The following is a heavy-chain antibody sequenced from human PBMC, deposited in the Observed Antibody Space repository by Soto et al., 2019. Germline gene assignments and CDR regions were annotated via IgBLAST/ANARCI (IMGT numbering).Heavy chain of an antibody. Sequence: ASVKVSCKASGYTFTSYYMHWVRQAPGQGLEWMGIINPSGGSTSYAQKFQGRVTMTRDTSTSTVYMELSSLRSEDTAVYYCARDLLMVRGVHPPVPGYYYYGMDVWGQGTTVTVSS. CDR2: INPSGGST. D-gene: IGHD3-10*01. V-gene: IGHV1-46*01. CDR3: ARDLLMVRGVHPPVPGYYYYGMDV. J-gene: IGHJ6*02. CDR1: GYTFTSYY.